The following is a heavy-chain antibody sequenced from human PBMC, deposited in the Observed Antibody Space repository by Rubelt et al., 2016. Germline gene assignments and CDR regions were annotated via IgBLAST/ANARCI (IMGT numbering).Heavy chain of an antibody. D-gene: IGHD6-19*01. CDR1: GGSFSGYY. CDR3: GRMYSSGWYYDAFDI. J-gene: IGHJ3*02. CDR2: INHSGST. Sequence: QVQLQQWGAGLLKPSETLSLTCAVYGGSFSGYYWSWIRQPPGKGLEWIGEINHSGSTYYNPSLKSRVTISVDTSKNQFSLKRSAVTAADTAVYYGGRMYSSGWYYDAFDIWGQGTMVTVSS. V-gene: IGHV4-34*07.